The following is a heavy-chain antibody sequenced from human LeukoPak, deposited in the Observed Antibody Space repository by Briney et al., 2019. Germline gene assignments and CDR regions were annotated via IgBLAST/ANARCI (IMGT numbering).Heavy chain of an antibody. J-gene: IGHJ4*02. CDR1: GFTFSSYS. Sequence: GGSLRLPCAASGFTFSSYSMNWVRQAPGKGLEWVSSISSSSSYIYYADSVKGRFTISRDNAKNSLYLQMNSLRAEDTAVYYCAGADVNTAMAAFDYWGQGTLVTVSS. CDR3: AGADVNTAMAAFDY. V-gene: IGHV3-21*01. CDR2: ISSSSSYI. D-gene: IGHD5-18*01.